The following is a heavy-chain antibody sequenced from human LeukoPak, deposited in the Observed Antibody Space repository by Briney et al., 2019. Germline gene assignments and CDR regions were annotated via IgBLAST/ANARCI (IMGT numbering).Heavy chain of an antibody. D-gene: IGHD3-22*01. CDR2: IKSKTDGGTT. Sequence: GGSLRLSCAASGFTFINAWMSWVRQAPGKGREWVGRIKSKTDGGTTDYAAPVKGRFTISRDDSKNTLYLQMNSLKPEDTAVYYCTTDLPDPGPDSSGFYHQDGYFDYWGQGTLVTVSS. V-gene: IGHV3-15*01. CDR3: TTDLPDPGPDSSGFYHQDGYFDY. CDR1: GFTFINAW. J-gene: IGHJ4*02.